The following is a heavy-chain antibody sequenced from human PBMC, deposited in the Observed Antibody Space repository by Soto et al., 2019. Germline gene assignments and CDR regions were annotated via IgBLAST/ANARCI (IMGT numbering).Heavy chain of an antibody. CDR1: GFVFGSYP. V-gene: IGHV3-23*01. CDR3: AKRSGSWYFFDH. D-gene: IGHD6-13*01. CDR2: ITATGDNT. Sequence: EVQLLESGGGLVQPGGSLRLSCTTSGFVFGSYPMAWVRQAPGKGLEWVSSITATGDNTYYADSVKGRCTISRDNSKQTVFLQMNGLGAEDTGIYYCAKRSGSWYFFDHWCQGTLVAVSS. J-gene: IGHJ4*02.